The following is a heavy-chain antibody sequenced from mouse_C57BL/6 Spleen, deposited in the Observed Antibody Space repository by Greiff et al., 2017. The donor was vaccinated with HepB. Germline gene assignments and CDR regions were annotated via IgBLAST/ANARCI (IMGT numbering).Heavy chain of an antibody. CDR3: ASEDDYGSAWFAY. D-gene: IGHD1-1*01. CDR1: GYTFTSYW. V-gene: IGHV1-61*01. Sequence: VQLQQSGAELVRPGSSVKLSCKASGYTFTSYWMDWVKQRPGQGLEWIGNIYPSDSETHYNQKFKDKATLTVDKSSSTAYMQLSSLTSEDSAVYYSASEDDYGSAWFAYWGQESLVTVSA. J-gene: IGHJ3*01. CDR2: IYPSDSET.